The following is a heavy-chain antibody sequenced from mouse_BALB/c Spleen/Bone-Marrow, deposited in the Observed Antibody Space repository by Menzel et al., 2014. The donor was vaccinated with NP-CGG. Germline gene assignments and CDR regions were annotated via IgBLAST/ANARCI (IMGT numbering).Heavy chain of an antibody. CDR3: ATYDGYSFPY. CDR1: GDSITSGY. J-gene: IGHJ3*01. D-gene: IGHD2-3*01. CDR2: ISYSGST. Sequence: EVKLVESGPSLVKPSQTLSLTCSVTGDSITSGYWNWIRKFPGNKLEYMGYISYSGSTYYNPSLKSRISITRVTSKNQYYLQLNSVTTEDTATYYCATYDGYSFPYWGQGTLVTVSA. V-gene: IGHV3-8*02.